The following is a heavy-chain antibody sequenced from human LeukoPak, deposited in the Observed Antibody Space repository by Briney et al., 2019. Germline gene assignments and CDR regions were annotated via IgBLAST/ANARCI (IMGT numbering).Heavy chain of an antibody. J-gene: IGHJ4*02. D-gene: IGHD5-12*01. CDR2: IIPIFGTA. CDR3: ARDSGYLYYFDY. CDR1: GGTFSSYA. V-gene: IGHV1-69*06. Sequence: SVKVSCKASGGTFSSYAISWVRQAPGQGLEWMGGIIPIFGTANYAQKFQGRVTITADKSTSTAYMELSSLRSEDTAVYYCARDSGYLYYFDYWGQGTLVTVSS.